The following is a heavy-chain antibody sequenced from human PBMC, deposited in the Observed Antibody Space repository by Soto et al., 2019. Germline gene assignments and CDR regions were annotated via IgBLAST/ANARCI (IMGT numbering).Heavy chain of an antibody. J-gene: IGHJ6*03. CDR3: AGRTMGNYYYMDV. D-gene: IGHD3-10*01. CDR1: GFTLSDYY. V-gene: IGHV3-11*01. CDR2: ISSSGTID. Sequence: QVQLVESGGGLVKPGGSLRLSCVASGFTLSDYYMSWIRQAPGKGLEWVSYISSSGTIDNYADSVKGRFTISRDNAKNSLFLQMNGMRAEDTAVYYCAGRTMGNYYYMDVWGKGTTVTVSS.